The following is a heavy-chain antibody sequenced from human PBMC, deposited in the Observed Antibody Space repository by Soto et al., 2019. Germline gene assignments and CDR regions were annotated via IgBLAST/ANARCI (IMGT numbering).Heavy chain of an antibody. CDR1: GYTFTSYD. V-gene: IGHV1-8*01. CDR3: ARVYSSSWYYFDY. CDR2: MNPNSGNT. J-gene: IGHJ4*02. D-gene: IGHD6-13*01. Sequence: GASVEVSCKXSGYTFTSYDINWVRQATGQGLEWMGWMNPNSGNTGYAQKFQGRVTMTRNTSISTAYMELSSLRSEDTAVYYCARVYSSSWYYFDYWGQGTLVTVSS.